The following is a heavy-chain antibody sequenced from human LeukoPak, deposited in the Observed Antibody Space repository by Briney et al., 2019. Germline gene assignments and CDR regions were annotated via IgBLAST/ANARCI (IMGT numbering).Heavy chain of an antibody. Sequence: ASVKVSCKATGYTFTSYGISWVRQAPGQGLEWMVWISAYNGNTNYAQKLQGRVTMTTDTSTSTAYMELRSLRSDDTAVYYCARDNVVRYFDWPAASDYWGQGTLVTVSS. J-gene: IGHJ4*02. D-gene: IGHD3-9*01. V-gene: IGHV1-18*01. CDR2: ISAYNGNT. CDR1: GYTFTSYG. CDR3: ARDNVVRYFDWPAASDY.